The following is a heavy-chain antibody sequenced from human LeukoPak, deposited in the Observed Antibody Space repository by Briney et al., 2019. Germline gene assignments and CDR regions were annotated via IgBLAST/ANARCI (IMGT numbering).Heavy chain of an antibody. V-gene: IGHV3-20*04. J-gene: IGHJ3*02. D-gene: IGHD6-19*01. Sequence: GGSLRLSCAASGFTFDDYGMSWVRQVPGKGLEWVSGINWNGGSTGYADSVKGRFNISRDNAKNSLYLQMNSLRAEDTALYYCARVGSGWSGGAFDIWGQGTMVTVSS. CDR2: INWNGGST. CDR1: GFTFDDYG. CDR3: ARVGSGWSGGAFDI.